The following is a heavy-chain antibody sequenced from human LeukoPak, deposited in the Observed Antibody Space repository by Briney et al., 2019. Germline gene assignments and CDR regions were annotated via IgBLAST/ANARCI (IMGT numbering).Heavy chain of an antibody. CDR3: AKDPDYGDYLYYFDY. CDR2: IYSGGST. CDR1: GFTVSSNY. V-gene: IGHV3-66*01. Sequence: AGGSLRLSCAASGFTVSSNYMSWVRQAPGKGLEWVSVIYSGGSTYYADSVKGRFTISRDNSKNTLYLQMNSLRAEDTAVYYCAKDPDYGDYLYYFDYWGQGTLVTVSS. J-gene: IGHJ4*02. D-gene: IGHD4-17*01.